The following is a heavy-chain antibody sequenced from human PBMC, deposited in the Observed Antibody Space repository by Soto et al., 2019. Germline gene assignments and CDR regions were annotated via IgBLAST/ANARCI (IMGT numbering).Heavy chain of an antibody. CDR2: IHYSGST. J-gene: IGHJ5*02. Sequence: QVQLQESGPGLMKPSETLSLTCTVSGGSISSYYWSWIRQPPGKGLEWIGYIHYSGSTKYNPSLKSRVTISVDTSKNQFSLKLSSVTAADTAVYYCARDRGGVASNWFDPWGQGTLVTVSS. D-gene: IGHD3-10*01. CDR1: GGSISSYY. CDR3: ARDRGGVASNWFDP. V-gene: IGHV4-59*01.